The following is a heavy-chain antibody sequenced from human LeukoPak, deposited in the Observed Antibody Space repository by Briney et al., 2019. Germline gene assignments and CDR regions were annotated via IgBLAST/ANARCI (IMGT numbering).Heavy chain of an antibody. CDR3: ARTAYYPNDY. D-gene: IGHD2-21*01. V-gene: IGHV4-34*01. Sequence: KPSETLSLTCAVYGGSFSGYYWSWIRQPPGKGLEWIGEINHSGSTNYNPSLRSRVTISVDTSKNQFSLKLSSVTAADKAVYYCARTAYYPNDYWGQGTLVTVSS. CDR2: INHSGST. J-gene: IGHJ4*02. CDR1: GGSFSGYY.